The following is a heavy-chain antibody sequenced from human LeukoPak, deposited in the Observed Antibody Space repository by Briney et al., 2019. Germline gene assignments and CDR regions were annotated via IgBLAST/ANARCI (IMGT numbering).Heavy chain of an antibody. V-gene: IGHV3-74*03. J-gene: IGHJ4*02. CDR2: VNNDGSST. CDR3: AKGGLRVTDY. CDR1: GFIFSNYR. Sequence: GGSLRLSCAASGFIFSNYRMHWVRQAPGKGLVWVSRVNNDGSSTTYADSVKGRFTISRDNAKNTLYLQMNSLRAEDTAVYYCAKGGLRVTDYWGQGTLVTVSS. D-gene: IGHD5/OR15-5a*01.